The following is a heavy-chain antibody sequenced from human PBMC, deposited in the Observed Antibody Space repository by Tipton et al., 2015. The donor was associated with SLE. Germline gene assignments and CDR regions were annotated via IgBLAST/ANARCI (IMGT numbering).Heavy chain of an antibody. Sequence: TLSLTCAVHGGSFSGYYWTWIRQSPSGLEWIGEINHSGNSNSNPSLKSRVTISVDTSKNQFSLKLTSVTAADTAVYYCARAPGLERSFYYYYYMDVWDKGTTVTVSS. D-gene: IGHD1-1*01. J-gene: IGHJ6*03. CDR2: INHSGNS. CDR3: ARAPGLERSFYYYYYMDV. V-gene: IGHV4-34*01. CDR1: GGSFSGYY.